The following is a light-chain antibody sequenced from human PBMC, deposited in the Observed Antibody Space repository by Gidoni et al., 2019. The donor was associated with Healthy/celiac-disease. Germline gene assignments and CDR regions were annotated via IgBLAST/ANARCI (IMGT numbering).Light chain of an antibody. CDR3: SSYTSSSTLVV. Sequence: QSALTQPASVSGSPGQSITISCTGTSSDVGGYKYVSWYQQPLGKAPKLLIYDVSNRPSGVSNRFSGSKSGNTASLTISGLQAEDEADYYCSSYTSSSTLVVFGGGTKLTVL. CDR1: SSDVGGYKY. V-gene: IGLV2-14*01. J-gene: IGLJ2*01. CDR2: DVS.